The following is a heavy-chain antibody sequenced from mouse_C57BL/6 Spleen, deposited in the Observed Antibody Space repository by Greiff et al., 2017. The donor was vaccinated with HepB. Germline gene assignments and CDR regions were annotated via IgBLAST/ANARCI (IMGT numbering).Heavy chain of an antibody. Sequence: DVHLVESGGGLVKPGGSLKLSCAASGFTFSSYAMSWVRQTPEKRLEWVATISDGGSYTYYPDNVKGRFTISRDNAKNNLYLQMSHLKSEDTAMYYCARGALYGSSRYFDVWGTGTTVTVSS. CDR3: ARGALYGSSRYFDV. D-gene: IGHD1-1*01. J-gene: IGHJ1*03. V-gene: IGHV5-4*01. CDR1: GFTFSSYA. CDR2: ISDGGSYT.